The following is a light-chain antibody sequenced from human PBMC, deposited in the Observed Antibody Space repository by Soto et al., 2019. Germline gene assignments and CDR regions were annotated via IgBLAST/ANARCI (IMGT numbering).Light chain of an antibody. Sequence: EIVLMQFPGTLSLSPGERATLSCRASQSVSSSYLAWYQQKPGQAPRLLIYGASSRATGIPDRFSGSGSGTDFTLTISRLEPEDLAVYYCQQYGNSPVTFGGGTAVEIK. V-gene: IGKV3-20*01. CDR2: GAS. CDR3: QQYGNSPVT. CDR1: QSVSSSY. J-gene: IGKJ4*01.